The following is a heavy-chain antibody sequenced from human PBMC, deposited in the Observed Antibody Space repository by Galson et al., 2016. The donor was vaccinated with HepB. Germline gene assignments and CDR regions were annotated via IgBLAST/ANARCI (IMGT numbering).Heavy chain of an antibody. V-gene: IGHV1-69*13. CDR2: IIPMFGTI. Sequence: SVKVSCKASGGTFNNYGFSWVRQAPGQGLEWMGGIIPMFGTISYGKKFQGRVTISADESTSTAYMELSSLRSGDTAIYYCARDSRITGTRFHFDYWGQGTLVTVSS. CDR3: ARDSRITGTRFHFDY. CDR1: GGTFNNYG. D-gene: IGHD1-20*01. J-gene: IGHJ4*02.